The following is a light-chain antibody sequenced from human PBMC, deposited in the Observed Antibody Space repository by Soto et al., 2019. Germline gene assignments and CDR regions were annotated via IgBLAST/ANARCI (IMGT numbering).Light chain of an antibody. CDR1: QNINSY. V-gene: IGKV1-5*03. J-gene: IGKJ1*01. Sequence: DIQMTQSPSTLSASVGDRVTITCRASQNINSYLAWYQQKPGKAPKLLIYEASGLESGVPSRFSGSGSGTEFTLTISSLQPDDFATYYCQQSNNYPWTFGQGTKAEIK. CDR2: EAS. CDR3: QQSNNYPWT.